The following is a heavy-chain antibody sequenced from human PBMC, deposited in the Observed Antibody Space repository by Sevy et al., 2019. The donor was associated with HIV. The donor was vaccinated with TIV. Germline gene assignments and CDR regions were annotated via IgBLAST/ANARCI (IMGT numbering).Heavy chain of an antibody. CDR1: GLTFSSYA. V-gene: IGHV3-30*18. Sequence: GGSLRLSCAASGLTFSSYAMHWVRQAPGKGLEWVAVISYDGSNKYYSDSVKGRFTISRDNSKDTLFLQMNSLGAEDTAVYYCAKVRCRFCSGGSSYYFDNWGQGTLVTVSS. D-gene: IGHD2-15*01. CDR3: AKVRCRFCSGGSSYYFDN. J-gene: IGHJ4*02. CDR2: ISYDGSNK.